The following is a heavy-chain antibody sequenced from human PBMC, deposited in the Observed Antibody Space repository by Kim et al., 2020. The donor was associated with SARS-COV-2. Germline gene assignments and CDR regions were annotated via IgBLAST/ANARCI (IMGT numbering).Heavy chain of an antibody. D-gene: IGHD3-22*01. J-gene: IGHJ4*02. V-gene: IGHV4-34*01. CDR3: ARTYYGFDY. Sequence: SGNPTYNPSLQSRVTISVDTSKKQISLKVFSVTAADTAVYYCARTYYGFDYWGQGTLVTVSS. CDR2: SGNP.